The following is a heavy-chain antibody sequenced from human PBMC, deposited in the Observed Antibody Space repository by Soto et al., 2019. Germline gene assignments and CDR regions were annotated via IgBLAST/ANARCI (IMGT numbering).Heavy chain of an antibody. CDR1: GYTFTSYG. D-gene: IGHD6-13*01. CDR3: ASSGAAAEIDY. J-gene: IGHJ4*02. V-gene: IGHV1-18*01. CDR2: ISAYNGNT. Sequence: ASVKVSCKASGYTFTSYGISWVRQAPGQGLEWMGWISAYNGNTNYAQKLQGRVTMTTDTSTSTVYMELSSLRSEDTAVYYCASSGAAAEIDYWGQGTLVTVSS.